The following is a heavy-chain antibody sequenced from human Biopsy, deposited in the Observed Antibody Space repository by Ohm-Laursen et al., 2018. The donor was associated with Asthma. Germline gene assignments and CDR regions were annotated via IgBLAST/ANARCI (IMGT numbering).Heavy chain of an antibody. D-gene: IGHD3-22*01. V-gene: IGHV3-33*01. CDR3: ARDPAGYYYFDY. Sequence: SLRLSCAASGFTFSSYGMHWVRQAPGKGLEWVAVIWYDGSNKYYADSVKGRFTISRDNSKNTLYLQMNSLRAEDTAVYYCARDPAGYYYFDYWGQGTLITVSS. CDR2: IWYDGSNK. CDR1: GFTFSSYG. J-gene: IGHJ4*02.